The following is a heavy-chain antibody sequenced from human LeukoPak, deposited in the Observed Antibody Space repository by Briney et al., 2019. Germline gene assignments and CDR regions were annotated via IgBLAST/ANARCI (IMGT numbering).Heavy chain of an antibody. CDR2: INPNSGNT. Sequence: ASVKVSYKASGYTFPRYDINWVRQATGPRLDWTGGINPNSGNTGYAQKFQGRVTMTRNTSISTAYMELSSLRSEDTAVYYCARGQTTVRRRVASYWFDPWGQGTLVTVSS. J-gene: IGHJ5*02. D-gene: IGHD4-17*01. CDR3: ARGQTTVRRRVASYWFDP. CDR1: GYTFPRYD. V-gene: IGHV1-8*01.